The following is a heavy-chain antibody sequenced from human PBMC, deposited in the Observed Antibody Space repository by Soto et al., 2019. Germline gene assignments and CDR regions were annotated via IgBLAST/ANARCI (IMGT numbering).Heavy chain of an antibody. CDR1: GFTFSSYA. CDR2: IRGNGDPP. Sequence: GSLRLSCSASGFTFSSYAMHWVRQAPGKGLEYVSGIRGNGDPPFYADSVKGRFTISRNNSKNTLYLHMSSLSADDTAIYYCVKSRGGNNFEFFDWGQGALVTVSS. D-gene: IGHD5-12*01. J-gene: IGHJ4*02. CDR3: VKSRGGNNFEFFD. V-gene: IGHV3-64D*06.